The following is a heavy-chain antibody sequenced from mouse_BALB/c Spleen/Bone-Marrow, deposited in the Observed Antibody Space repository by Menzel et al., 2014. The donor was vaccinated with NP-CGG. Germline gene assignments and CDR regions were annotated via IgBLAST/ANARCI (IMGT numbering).Heavy chain of an antibody. CDR2: ISSGGNYT. CDR1: GFTFSSYA. D-gene: IGHD2-4*01. Sequence: EVHLVESGGGLVKPGGSLKLSCAVSGFTFSSYAMSWIRQTPEKRLEWVATISSGGNYTYYPDSVKGRFTISRDNAKNTLYLQMSSLRSEDTAMYYCARHGITRLLDYWGQGTTLTVSS. V-gene: IGHV5-9-3*01. J-gene: IGHJ2*01. CDR3: ARHGITRLLDY.